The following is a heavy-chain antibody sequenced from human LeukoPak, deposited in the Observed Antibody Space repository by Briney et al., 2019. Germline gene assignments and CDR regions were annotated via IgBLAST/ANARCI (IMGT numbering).Heavy chain of an antibody. D-gene: IGHD3-16*02. CDR1: GFAFNTYA. V-gene: IGHV3-33*01. J-gene: IGHJ4*02. Sequence: GRTLRLSCAASGFAFNTYAMHWVRQPPGQGLEWVALIWHDGSHKFYSNSVRGQFTISRDNSKNMVSLQMNDLRHEDTAVYYCAREIFVSGSYPDFWGQGTLVTVSS. CDR3: AREIFVSGSYPDF. CDR2: IWHDGSHK.